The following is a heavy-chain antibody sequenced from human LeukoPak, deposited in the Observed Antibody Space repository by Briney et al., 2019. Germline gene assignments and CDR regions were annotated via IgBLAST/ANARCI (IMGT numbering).Heavy chain of an antibody. CDR1: GFTFSSYA. D-gene: IGHD1-14*01. CDR3: ARELFHDNRVFGY. V-gene: IGHV3-30*04. Sequence: PGGSLRLSCAASGFTFSSYAMHWVRQAPGKGLEWVAVISYDGSNKYYADSVKGRFTISRDNSKNTLYLQMNSLRAEDTAVYYCARELFHDNRVFGYWGQGTLVTVSS. CDR2: ISYDGSNK. J-gene: IGHJ4*02.